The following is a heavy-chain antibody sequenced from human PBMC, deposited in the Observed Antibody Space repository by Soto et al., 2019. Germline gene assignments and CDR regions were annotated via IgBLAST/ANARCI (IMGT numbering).Heavy chain of an antibody. CDR1: GGPITSGSYY. CDR2: IYYSGRT. Sequence: QLQLQESGPGLVKPSETLSLTCTVSGGPITSGSYYWGWIRQPPGKGLEWIGSIYYSGRTCYKPSLRSRVTISTDTSRNQFSVKVDSVTAADTAVYYCARQASEGYSSSPFRFWGQGTLVTVSS. J-gene: IGHJ1*01. D-gene: IGHD6-6*01. V-gene: IGHV4-39*01. CDR3: ARQASEGYSSSPFRF.